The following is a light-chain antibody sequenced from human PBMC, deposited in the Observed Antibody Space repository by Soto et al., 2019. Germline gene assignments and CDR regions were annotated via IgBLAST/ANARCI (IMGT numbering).Light chain of an antibody. CDR1: SEHSSYV. J-gene: IGLJ2*01. CDR2: LNSDGSH. Sequence: QLVLTQSPSASASLGASVKLTCTLSSEHSSYVIAWHQQQPEKGPRFLMKLNSDGSHRKGDGIPDRFSGSSSGAERYLSISSLQSEDEADYYCQTRGTGIYVVLGGGTKVTVL. CDR3: QTRGTGIYVV. V-gene: IGLV4-69*01.